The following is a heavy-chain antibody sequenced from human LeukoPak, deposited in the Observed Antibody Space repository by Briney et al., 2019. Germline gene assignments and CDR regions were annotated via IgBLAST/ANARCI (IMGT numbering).Heavy chain of an antibody. J-gene: IGHJ4*02. CDR3: ARDGYNYFDY. V-gene: IGHV4-39*07. CDR1: GGSISSSSYY. D-gene: IGHD5-24*01. CDR2: IYYSGST. Sequence: SETLSLTCTVSGGSISSSSYYWGWIRQPPGKGLEWIGSIYYSGSTYYNPSLKSRATISVDTSKNQFSLKLSPVTAADTAVYYCARDGYNYFDYWGQGTLVTVSS.